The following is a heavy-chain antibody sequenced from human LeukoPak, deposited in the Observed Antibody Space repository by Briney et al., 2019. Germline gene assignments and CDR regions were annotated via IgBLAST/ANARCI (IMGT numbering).Heavy chain of an antibody. CDR2: ISGSGGST. D-gene: IGHD3-22*01. J-gene: IGHJ4*02. V-gene: IGHV3-23*01. CDR3: AKAVGRIYDSTDY. Sequence: PGGSLRLSCAASGFTVSSNYMSWVRQAPGKGLEWVSAISGSGGSTYYADSVKGRFTISRDNSKNTLYLQMNSLRAEDTAVYYCAKAVGRIYDSTDYWGQGTLVTVSS. CDR1: GFTVSSNY.